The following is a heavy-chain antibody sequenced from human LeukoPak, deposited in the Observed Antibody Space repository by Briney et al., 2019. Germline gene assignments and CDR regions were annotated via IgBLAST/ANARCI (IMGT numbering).Heavy chain of an antibody. D-gene: IGHD4-17*01. CDR2: MNPNSGDT. CDR3: ARCRGDYPYCYYYMDV. V-gene: IGHV1-8*03. CDR1: GYTFTSYD. Sequence: ASVKVSCKASGYTFTSYDMNWVRQATGQGLEWMGWMNPNSGDTGYAQKFQGRVTITRDTSISTAYMELSSLRSEDTAVYYCARCRGDYPYCYYYMDVWGKGTTVTVSS. J-gene: IGHJ6*03.